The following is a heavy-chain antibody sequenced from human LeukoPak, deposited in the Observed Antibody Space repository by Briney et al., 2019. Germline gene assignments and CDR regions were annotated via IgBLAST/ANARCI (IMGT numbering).Heavy chain of an antibody. D-gene: IGHD3-22*01. CDR3: ARSGNDKDY. V-gene: IGHV3-13*01. CDR1: GFTFSSYD. CDR2: IGTAGDT. Sequence: PGGSLRLSCAVSGFTFSSYDMYWVRQAIGKGLEWVSAIGTAGDTYYSGSVKGRFIISRENGKNSLYLQMNSLRAGDTAVYYCARSGNDKDYWGQGTLVTVSS. J-gene: IGHJ4*02.